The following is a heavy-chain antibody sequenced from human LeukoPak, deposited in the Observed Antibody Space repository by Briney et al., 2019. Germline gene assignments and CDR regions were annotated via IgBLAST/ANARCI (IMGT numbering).Heavy chain of an antibody. J-gene: IGHJ4*02. Sequence: GASVKVSCKASGGTFSSYAISWVRQAPGQGLEWMGGIIPISGTANYAQKFQGRVTITADESTSTAYMELSSLRSEDTAVYYCASEYYYDSSGYPSYYFDYWGQGTLVTVSS. CDR3: ASEYYYDSSGYPSYYFDY. D-gene: IGHD3-22*01. CDR1: GGTFSSYA. CDR2: IIPISGTA. V-gene: IGHV1-69*13.